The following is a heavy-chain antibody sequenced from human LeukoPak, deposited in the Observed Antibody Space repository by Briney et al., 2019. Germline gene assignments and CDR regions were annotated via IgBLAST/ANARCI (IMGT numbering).Heavy chain of an antibody. V-gene: IGHV1-2*04. J-gene: IGHJ4*02. CDR3: ARERAPQGYCSSTSCYHFDY. D-gene: IGHD2-2*01. Sequence: GASVKVSCKASGYTFTGYYMHWVRQTPGQGRERVGWIYPNSGGTNSTQKFQGWVTMTKDTSISTAYMQLSRLRSDDTAVYYCARERAPQGYCSSTSCYHFDYWGQGPLVTVSS. CDR1: GYTFTGYY. CDR2: IYPNSGGT.